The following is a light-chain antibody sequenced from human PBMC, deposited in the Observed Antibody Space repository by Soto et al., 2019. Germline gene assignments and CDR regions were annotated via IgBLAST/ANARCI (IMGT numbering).Light chain of an antibody. V-gene: IGLV2-14*01. CDR3: SSYTTSSTRV. Sequence: QSVLTQPASVSGSPGQSIAISCTGSSSDVGIYNYVSWYQQHPGKVPKLIIYEVTNRPSGVSNRFSGSKSGNTASLTISGLQAEAEADYYCSSYTTSSTRVFGNGTKVTV. CDR1: SSDVGIYNY. J-gene: IGLJ1*01. CDR2: EVT.